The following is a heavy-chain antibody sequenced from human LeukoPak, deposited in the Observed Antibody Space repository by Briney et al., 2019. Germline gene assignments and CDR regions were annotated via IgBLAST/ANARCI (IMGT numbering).Heavy chain of an antibody. CDR3: ARGYSTGWLYYFDS. Sequence: SETLSLTCTVSGGSISHYYWSWIWQPPGEGLEWIGYIYYDGSTNYNPSLKSRVTISVDTSKNQFSLNLSSVTAADTAVYYCARGYSTGWLYYFDSWGQGTPVTVSS. CDR1: GGSISHYY. V-gene: IGHV4-59*01. CDR2: IYYDGST. D-gene: IGHD6-19*01. J-gene: IGHJ4*02.